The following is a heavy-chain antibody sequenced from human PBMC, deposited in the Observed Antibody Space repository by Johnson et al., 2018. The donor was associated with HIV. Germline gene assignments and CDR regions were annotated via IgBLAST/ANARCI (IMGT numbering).Heavy chain of an antibody. D-gene: IGHD5-24*01. Sequence: QVQLVESGGGVVQPGGSLRLSCAASGFTFSSYGMHWVRQAPGKGLEWVAFIRYDGSNKYYADSVKGRFTISRDNSKNTLYLQMNSLRAEDTALYYCATPSGEEMATIRAFDIWGQGTMVTVSS. CDR3: ATPSGEEMATIRAFDI. J-gene: IGHJ3*02. CDR2: IRYDGSNK. V-gene: IGHV3-30*02. CDR1: GFTFSSYG.